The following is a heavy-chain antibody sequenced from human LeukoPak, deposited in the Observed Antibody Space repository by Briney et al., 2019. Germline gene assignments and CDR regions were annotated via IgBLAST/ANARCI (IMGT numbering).Heavy chain of an antibody. J-gene: IGHJ6*02. D-gene: IGHD2-2*01. CDR2: ISYDGSNK. CDR3: AKDLRSNGMDV. V-gene: IGHV3-30*18. CDR1: GFTFSSYV. Sequence: GGSLRLSCAASGFTFSSYVMHWVRQAPGKGLEWVAVISYDGSNKYYADSVKGRFTISRDNSKNTLYLQMNSLRAEDTAVYYCAKDLRSNGMDVWGQGTTVTVSS.